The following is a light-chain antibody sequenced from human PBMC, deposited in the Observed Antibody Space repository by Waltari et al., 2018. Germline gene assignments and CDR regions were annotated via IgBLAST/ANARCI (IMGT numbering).Light chain of an antibody. CDR2: GAS. V-gene: IGKV3-20*01. Sequence: EIVLTQSPGTLSLSPGERATLSCRASQSVGSDFAWYQQKPGQAPRLHIYGASSRATGISDRFSGSGSGTDFTLTVSRLESEDFAVYYCQQYDSVPQTFGRGTRVEIK. CDR1: QSVGSD. J-gene: IGKJ1*01. CDR3: QQYDSVPQT.